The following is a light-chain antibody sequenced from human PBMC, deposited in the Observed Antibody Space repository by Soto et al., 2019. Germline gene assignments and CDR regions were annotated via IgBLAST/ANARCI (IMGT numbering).Light chain of an antibody. Sequence: QSALTQPRSVSGSPGQSVTISCTGTSSDVGGYNYVSWYQQHPGKAPKLMIYEVSKRPSGVPDRFSGSKSGNTASLTISGLQAEDEADYYCCSYAGSCTVVFGAGTKLTVL. V-gene: IGLV2-11*01. CDR1: SSDVGGYNY. CDR2: EVS. CDR3: CSYAGSCTVV. J-gene: IGLJ1*01.